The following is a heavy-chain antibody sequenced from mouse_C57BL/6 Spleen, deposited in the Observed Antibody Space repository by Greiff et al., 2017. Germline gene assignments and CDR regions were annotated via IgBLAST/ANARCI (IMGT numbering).Heavy chain of an antibody. D-gene: IGHD1-1*01. Sequence: VMLVESGAELARPGASVKLSCKASGYTFTSYGISWVKQRTGQGLEWIGESYPRSGNTYYNEKFKGKATLTADKYSSTAYMELRSLTSEDSAVYFCARSYEGFAYWGQGTLVTVSA. V-gene: IGHV1-81*01. CDR3: ARSYEGFAY. J-gene: IGHJ3*01. CDR1: GYTFTSYG. CDR2: SYPRSGNT.